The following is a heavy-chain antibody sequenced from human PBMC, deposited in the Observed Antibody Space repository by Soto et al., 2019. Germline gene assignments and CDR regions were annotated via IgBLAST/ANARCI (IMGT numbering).Heavy chain of an antibody. V-gene: IGHV3-49*03. J-gene: IGHJ5*02. Sequence: SGGSLRLSCTASGFTFGDYAMSWFRQAPGKGLEWVGFIRSKAYGGTTEYAASVKGRFTISRDDSKSIAYLQMNSLKTEDTAVYYCTSGVYDILTGYRRWFDPWGQGTLVTVSS. D-gene: IGHD3-9*01. CDR2: IRSKAYGGTT. CDR1: GFTFGDYA. CDR3: TSGVYDILTGYRRWFDP.